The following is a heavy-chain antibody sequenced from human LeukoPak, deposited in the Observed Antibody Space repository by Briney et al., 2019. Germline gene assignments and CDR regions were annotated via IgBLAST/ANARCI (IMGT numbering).Heavy chain of an antibody. CDR1: GYTFTGHY. V-gene: IGHV1-2*02. CDR3: ARDQDHCSSTSCPIDY. Sequence: ASVKVSCKASGYTFTGHYMHWVRQAPGQGLEWMGWINPNSGGTNYAQKLQGRVTMTRDTSISTAYMELSRLRSDDTAVYYCARDQDHCSSTSCPIDYWGQGTLVTVSS. CDR2: INPNSGGT. J-gene: IGHJ4*02. D-gene: IGHD2-2*01.